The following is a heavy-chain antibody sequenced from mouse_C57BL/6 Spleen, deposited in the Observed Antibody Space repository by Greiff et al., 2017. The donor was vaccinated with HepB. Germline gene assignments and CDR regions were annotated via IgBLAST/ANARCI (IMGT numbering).Heavy chain of an antibody. CDR2: INPNNGGT. CDR3: ARGDYDSPSSYAMDY. D-gene: IGHD2-4*01. Sequence: VQLQQSGPELVKPGASVKIPCKASGYTFTDYNMDWVKQSHGKSLEWIGDINPNNGGTIYNQKFKGKATLTVDKSSSTAYMELRSLTSEDTAVYYCARGDYDSPSSYAMDYWGQGTSVTVSS. J-gene: IGHJ4*01. V-gene: IGHV1-18*01. CDR1: GYTFTDYN.